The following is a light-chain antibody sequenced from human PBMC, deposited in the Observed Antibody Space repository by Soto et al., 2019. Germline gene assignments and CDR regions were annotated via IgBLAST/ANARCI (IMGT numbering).Light chain of an antibody. CDR1: QSVSSNY. CDR2: GAS. V-gene: IGKV3-20*01. Sequence: EIVLTQSPGTVSLSPGERATLSCRASQSVSSNYLAWYQQKPGQAPRLLIYGASSRATGIPDRFSGSGSGTDFTITISRLEPEDVAVYYCQQYGGLPRTFGQGTKVEIK. CDR3: QQYGGLPRT. J-gene: IGKJ1*01.